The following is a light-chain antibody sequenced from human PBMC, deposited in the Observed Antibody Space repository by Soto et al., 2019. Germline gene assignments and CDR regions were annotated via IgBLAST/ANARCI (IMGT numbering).Light chain of an antibody. J-gene: IGKJ1*01. CDR3: QQYNGYWT. Sequence: DIQMTQSPSTLSASVGDRVTITFRASQSISDSLAWYQQKPGKAPKLLIYEASNLKSGVPSRFSGSGSGTEYTLTISSLQPDDFASYYCQQYNGYWTFGQGTKVEIK. CDR2: EAS. CDR1: QSISDS. V-gene: IGKV1-5*03.